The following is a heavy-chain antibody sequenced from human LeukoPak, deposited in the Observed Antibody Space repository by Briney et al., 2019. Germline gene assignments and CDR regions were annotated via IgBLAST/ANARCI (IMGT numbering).Heavy chain of an antibody. CDR1: GFTFSTYE. D-gene: IGHD3-3*02. J-gene: IGHJ6*03. CDR3: ACFSVGPYMDV. CDR2: ISSSSSYI. V-gene: IGHV3-21*01. Sequence: GGSLRLSCAASGFTFSTYEMNWVRQAPGKGLEWVSSISSSSSYIYYADSVKGRFTISRDNAKNSLYLQMNSLRAEDTAVYYCACFSVGPYMDVWGKGTTVTISS.